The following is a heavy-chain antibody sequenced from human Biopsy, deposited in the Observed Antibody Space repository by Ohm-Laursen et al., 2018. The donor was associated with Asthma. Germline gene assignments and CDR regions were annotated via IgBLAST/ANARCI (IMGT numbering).Heavy chain of an antibody. V-gene: IGHV4-34*01. CDR3: ARQKLAAAEGPFDL. D-gene: IGHD6-13*01. CDR2: INHRGST. Sequence: TLSLTCTVYGGSFSNYYWTWIRQPPGKGLEWIGEINHRGSTNYNPSLKSRVTLSVDTSKNQFSVKLSSVTAADTAVYYCARQKLAAAEGPFDLWGQGTMVTVSS. CDR1: GGSFSNYY. J-gene: IGHJ3*01.